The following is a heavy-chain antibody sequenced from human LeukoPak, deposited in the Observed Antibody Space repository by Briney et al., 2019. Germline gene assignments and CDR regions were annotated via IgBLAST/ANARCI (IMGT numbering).Heavy chain of an antibody. CDR3: AKARGWLRINWFDP. V-gene: IGHV3-23*01. CDR1: GFTFSSYA. CDR2: ISGSGGST. Sequence: GGPLRLSCAASGFTFSSYAMSWVRQAPGKGLEWVSAISGSGGSTYYADSVKGRFTISRDNSKNTLYLQMNSLRAEDTAVYYCAKARGWLRINWFDPWGQGTLVTVSS. J-gene: IGHJ5*02. D-gene: IGHD5-12*01.